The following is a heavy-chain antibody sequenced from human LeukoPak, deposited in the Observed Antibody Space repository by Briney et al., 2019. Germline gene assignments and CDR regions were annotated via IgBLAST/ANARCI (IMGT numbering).Heavy chain of an antibody. CDR2: IGTGGDT. Sequence: GGSLRLSCAASGFTFSRYDMHWVRQPIGKGLEWVSAIGTGGDTYYLDSVKGRFTISRDNAKNTLYLQMNSLRAEDTAVYYCARDIDYILYDSWGQGTLVTVSS. V-gene: IGHV3-13*01. CDR3: ARDIDYILYDS. J-gene: IGHJ4*02. CDR1: GFTFSRYD. D-gene: IGHD3-10*01.